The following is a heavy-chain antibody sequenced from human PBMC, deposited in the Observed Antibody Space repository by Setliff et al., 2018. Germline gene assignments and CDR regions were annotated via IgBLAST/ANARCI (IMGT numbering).Heavy chain of an antibody. D-gene: IGHD2-2*01. CDR3: AVAVVPAATGYGMDV. CDR2: ISAYNGNT. Sequence: GASVKVSCKASGYTFTSYGISWVRQAPGQGLEWMGWISAYNGNTNYAQQLQGRVTMTTDTSTSTAYMELRSLRSDDTAVYYCAVAVVPAATGYGMDVWGQGTTVTVSS. V-gene: IGHV1-18*01. CDR1: GYTFTSYG. J-gene: IGHJ6*02.